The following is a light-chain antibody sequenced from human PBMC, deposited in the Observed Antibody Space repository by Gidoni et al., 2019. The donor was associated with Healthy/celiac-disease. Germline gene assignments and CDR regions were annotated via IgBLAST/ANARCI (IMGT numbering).Light chain of an antibody. CDR3: QQYYSYAWT. V-gene: IGKV1-8*01. Sequence: AIRMTQSPSSLSASTGDRVTITCRASHGISSYLAWYQQKPGQAPTLLIYAASTLQRGVPSRFRGSGSGTEFTLTISCLQSEDFATYYSQQYYSYAWTFGQGTKVEIK. J-gene: IGKJ1*01. CDR2: AAS. CDR1: HGISSY.